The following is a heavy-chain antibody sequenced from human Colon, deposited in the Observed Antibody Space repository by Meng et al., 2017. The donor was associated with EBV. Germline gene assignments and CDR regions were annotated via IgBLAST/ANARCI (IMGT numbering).Heavy chain of an antibody. V-gene: IGHV4-4*02. Sequence: QGSAPGLVKPSGTLSPTCGVSGVSISSNIRWTWVRQPPGKGLEWIGDIDDSGSTNYNPSLNSRISISLDKSKNHFSLKVNSVTAADTAVYYCARGKQDAWELLAYWGQGALVTVSS. CDR3: ARGKQDAWELLAY. J-gene: IGHJ4*02. D-gene: IGHD1-26*01. CDR1: GVSISSNIR. CDR2: IDDSGST.